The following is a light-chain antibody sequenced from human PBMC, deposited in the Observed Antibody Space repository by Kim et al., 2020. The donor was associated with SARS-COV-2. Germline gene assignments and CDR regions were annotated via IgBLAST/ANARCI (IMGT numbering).Light chain of an antibody. V-gene: IGLV3-1*01. Sequence: GSPDKPTGITFFVDKLGYNHISWFQQRPGQSPLLVIHQDSKRPSGIPERFSGSNSGNTATLTIRGTQTVDEADYYCQAWDSTTAVFGGGTQLTVL. J-gene: IGLJ2*01. CDR1: KLGYNH. CDR2: QDS. CDR3: QAWDSTTAV.